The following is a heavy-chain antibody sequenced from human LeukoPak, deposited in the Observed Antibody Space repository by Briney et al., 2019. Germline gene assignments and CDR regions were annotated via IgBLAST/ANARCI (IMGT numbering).Heavy chain of an antibody. Sequence: SGGSLRLSCAAYGFTFSAYWMSWVREAPGKGLEWVANINEDGSEKYYVDSVKGRFTISRDNAKNSLYLQMNSLRAEDTAVYYCAKGGHLDDWGQGTLVTVSS. V-gene: IGHV3-7*01. J-gene: IGHJ4*02. D-gene: IGHD1-26*01. CDR3: AKGGHLDD. CDR2: INEDGSEK. CDR1: GFTFSAYW.